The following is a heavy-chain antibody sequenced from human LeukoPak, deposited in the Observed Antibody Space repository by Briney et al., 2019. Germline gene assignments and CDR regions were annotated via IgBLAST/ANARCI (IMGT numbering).Heavy chain of an antibody. CDR3: SKKGQNGDYGKPD. CDR1: GFTFSSYS. D-gene: IGHD4-17*01. CDR2: ISSSSSYI. V-gene: IGHV3-21*04. Sequence: PGGSLRLSCAASGFTFSSYSMNWVRQAPGKGLEWVSSISSSSSYIYYADSVKGRFTISRDNSRSTLYLQMNSLRADDTAVYYCSKKGQNGDYGKPDWGQGTLVTVSS. J-gene: IGHJ4*02.